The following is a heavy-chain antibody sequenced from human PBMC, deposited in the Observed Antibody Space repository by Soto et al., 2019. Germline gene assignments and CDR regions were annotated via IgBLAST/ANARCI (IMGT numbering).Heavy chain of an antibody. Sequence: QVQLVQSGAEVKRPGASVKVSCKASGYTFTNYYMHWVRQAPGQGLEWMGVIHYSGATPTYAQKCQGRVTMARDTSTSTVYVELSSLTSEDTAVYYCARGGPDFATIGSLDYWGQGTLVNVSS. J-gene: IGHJ4*02. V-gene: IGHV1-46*01. CDR1: GYTFTNYY. D-gene: IGHD3-16*01. CDR3: ARGGPDFATIGSLDY. CDR2: IHYSGATP.